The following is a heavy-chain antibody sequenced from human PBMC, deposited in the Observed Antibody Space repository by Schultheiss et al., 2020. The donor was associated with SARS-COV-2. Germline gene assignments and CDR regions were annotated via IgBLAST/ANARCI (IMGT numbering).Heavy chain of an antibody. CDR3: ARGWGTQIVGVAH. CDR2: INHSGST. V-gene: IGHV4-38-2*01. CDR1: GYSISSGYY. Sequence: SQTLSLTCAVSGYSISSGYYWGWIRQPPGKGLEWIGEINHSGSTNYNPSLKSRVTISVDTSKNQFSLKLSSVTAADTAVYYCARGWGTQIVGVAHWGQGTLVTVSS. D-gene: IGHD3-16*01. J-gene: IGHJ5*02.